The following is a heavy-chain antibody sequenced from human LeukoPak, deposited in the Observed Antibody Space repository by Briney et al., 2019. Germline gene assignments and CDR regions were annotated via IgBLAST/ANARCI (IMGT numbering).Heavy chain of an antibody. CDR1: GFTFSSYA. J-gene: IGHJ6*02. CDR2: ISGSGGST. V-gene: IGHV3-23*01. CDR3: ARGTRGSYGMDV. D-gene: IGHD1-1*01. Sequence: GGSLRLSCAASGFTFSSYAMSWVRQAPGKGLEWVSAISGSGGSTYYADSVKGRFTISRDNSKNTLYLQMNSLRAEDTAVYYCARGTRGSYGMDVWGQGTTVTVSS.